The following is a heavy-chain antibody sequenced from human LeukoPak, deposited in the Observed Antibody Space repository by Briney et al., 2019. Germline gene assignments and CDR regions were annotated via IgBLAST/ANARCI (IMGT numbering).Heavy chain of an antibody. J-gene: IGHJ5*02. Sequence: SVKVSCKASGGTFSSYATSWVRQAPGQGLEWMGGIIPIFGTANYAQKFQGRVTITADESTSTAYMELSSLRSEDTAVYYCASWYYYDSSGYYPPGFDPWGQGTLVTVSS. D-gene: IGHD3-22*01. CDR3: ASWYYYDSSGYYPPGFDP. CDR2: IIPIFGTA. CDR1: GGTFSSYA. V-gene: IGHV1-69*13.